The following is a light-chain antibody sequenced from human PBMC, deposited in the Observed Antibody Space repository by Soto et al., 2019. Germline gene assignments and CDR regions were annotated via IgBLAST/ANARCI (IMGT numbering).Light chain of an antibody. J-gene: IGKJ1*01. CDR2: GAS. Sequence: EIVLTQSPGTLSLSPGERATLSCRASQSLSSSWLAWYQQKPGQAPRLLIYGASSRATGIPDRFSGSGSGTAFTLTISRLEPEDFAVYYCQQYHSSVWTFGQGTKVDIK. CDR1: QSLSSSW. CDR3: QQYHSSVWT. V-gene: IGKV3-20*01.